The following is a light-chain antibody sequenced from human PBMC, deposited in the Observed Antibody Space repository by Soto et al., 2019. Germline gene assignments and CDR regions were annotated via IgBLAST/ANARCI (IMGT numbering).Light chain of an antibody. CDR2: GAS. Sequence: IVMTQSPATLSVSPGERATLSCRASQSVRSNYLAWYQQKVGQAPRLLIYGASSRAAGIPDRFSGSGSGTDFTLTISRLEPEDFAVYYCQHYDTSAPLTFGGGTKVDIK. CDR1: QSVRSNY. V-gene: IGKV3-20*01. J-gene: IGKJ4*01. CDR3: QHYDTSAPLT.